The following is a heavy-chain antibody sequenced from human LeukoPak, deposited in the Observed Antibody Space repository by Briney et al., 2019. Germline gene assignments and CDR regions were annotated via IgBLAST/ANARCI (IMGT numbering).Heavy chain of an antibody. J-gene: IGHJ4*02. CDR1: GFTFSSYW. CDR2: ITGSGNTI. V-gene: IGHV3-48*04. Sequence: GGSLRLSCAASGFTFSSYWMHWVRQAPGKGLEWVSYITGSGNTIYYADSVKGRFTISRDNAKNSLYLQMNSLRAEGTAVYYCATSNLTAYYNWGQGTLVTVSS. D-gene: IGHD1-26*01. CDR3: ATSNLTAYYN.